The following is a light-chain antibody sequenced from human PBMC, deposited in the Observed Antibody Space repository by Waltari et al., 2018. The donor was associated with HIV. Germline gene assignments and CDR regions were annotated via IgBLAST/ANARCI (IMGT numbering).Light chain of an antibody. J-gene: IGKJ1*01. V-gene: IGKV1-5*03. CDR3: QQYGSYSPVT. CDR2: RAS. Sequence: DIQVTQFPFTLSASVGDRVTITCRASQTISHWLAWFQQKPGNPPKLLISRASSLEIGVPLRFNGRGSGTEFTLTINGLQSDDSATYFCQQYGSYSPVTFGQGTKVEIK. CDR1: QTISHW.